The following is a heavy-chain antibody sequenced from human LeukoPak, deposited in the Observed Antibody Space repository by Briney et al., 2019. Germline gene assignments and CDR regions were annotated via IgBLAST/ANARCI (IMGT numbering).Heavy chain of an antibody. Sequence: PGGSLRLSCAASGFTFSSYSMNWVRQAPGKGLEWVSSISSSSSYIYYADSVKGRFTISRDNAKNSLYLQMNSLKTEDTAVYYCTREHVAVAESDFDYWGQGTLVTVSS. V-gene: IGHV3-21*03. D-gene: IGHD6-19*01. J-gene: IGHJ4*02. CDR2: ISSSSSYI. CDR3: TREHVAVAESDFDY. CDR1: GFTFSSYS.